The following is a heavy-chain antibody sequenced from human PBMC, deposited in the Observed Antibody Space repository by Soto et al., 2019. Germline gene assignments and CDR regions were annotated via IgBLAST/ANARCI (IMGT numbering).Heavy chain of an antibody. J-gene: IGHJ6*02. CDR3: SRPGYSNYGPGVDV. CDR2: IDSDGSTT. D-gene: IGHD4-4*01. V-gene: IGHV3-74*01. CDR1: GFTFSVYW. Sequence: EVQLVESGGGLVQPGGSLRLSCAASGFTFSVYWLHWVRQAPWKGLVWVSRIDSDGSTTSYADSVKGRFTISRDNAKSTLYLQMNSLRADATDVYYCSRPGYSNYGPGVDVWGQGTTVTVSS.